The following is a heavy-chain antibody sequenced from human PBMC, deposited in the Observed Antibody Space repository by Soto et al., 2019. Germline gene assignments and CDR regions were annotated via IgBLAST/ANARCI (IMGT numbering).Heavy chain of an antibody. CDR1: GFTFSSFA. CDR2: ISYNGINI. Sequence: LSCAASGFTFSSFAFHWVRQAPGKGLEWVTAISYNGINIYYADSVKGRFTISRDNSKNTLYLQMNSLRAEDTARYYCARGGAVASSWYFDLWGRGTLVTVSS. J-gene: IGHJ2*01. V-gene: IGHV3-30-3*01. CDR3: ARGGAVASSWYFDL. D-gene: IGHD6-19*01.